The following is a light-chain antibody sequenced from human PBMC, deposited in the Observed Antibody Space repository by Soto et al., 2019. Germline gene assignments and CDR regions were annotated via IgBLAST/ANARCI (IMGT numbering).Light chain of an antibody. V-gene: IGKV1-8*01. J-gene: IGKJ3*01. CDR3: QHYYSYPPT. CDR2: AAS. CDR1: QGISSY. Sequence: AIRMTQSPSSFSASTGDRVTITCRASQGISSYLAWYQQKPGKAPKLLIYAASTLQSGGPSRFSGSGSGTDFTLTISCLQSEDFATYYCQHYYSYPPTFGPGTKVDIK.